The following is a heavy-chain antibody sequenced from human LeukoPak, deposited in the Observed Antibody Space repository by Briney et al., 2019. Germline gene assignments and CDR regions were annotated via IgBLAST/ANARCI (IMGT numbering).Heavy chain of an antibody. D-gene: IGHD2-8*01. Sequence: SVKVSCKASGYTFTSYYMHWVRQAPGQGLEWMGRIIPIFGTANYAQKFQGRVTITTDESTSTAYMELSSLRSEDTAVYYCASNGGWGQGTLVTVSS. CDR1: GYTFTSYY. V-gene: IGHV1-69*05. CDR3: ASNGG. CDR2: IIPIFGTA. J-gene: IGHJ4*02.